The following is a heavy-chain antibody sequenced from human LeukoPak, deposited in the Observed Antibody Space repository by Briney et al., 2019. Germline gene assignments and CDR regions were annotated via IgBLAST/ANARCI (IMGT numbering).Heavy chain of an antibody. CDR1: GGSISSYY. V-gene: IGHV4-59*01. J-gene: IGHJ4*02. Sequence: PSETLSLTCTVSGGSISSYYWSWIRQPPGKGLEWIGYIYYSGSTNYNPSLKSRVTISVDTSKNQFSLKLSSVTAADTAVYYCAKETTFGQLGDFDHWGQGTLVTVSS. CDR3: AKETTFGQLGDFDH. CDR2: IYYSGST. D-gene: IGHD3-16*01.